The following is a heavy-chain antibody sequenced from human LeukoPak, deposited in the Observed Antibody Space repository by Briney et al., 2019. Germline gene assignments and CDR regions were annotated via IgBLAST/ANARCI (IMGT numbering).Heavy chain of an antibody. Sequence: PGGSLRLSCAASGFTFSDYYMSWIRQAPGKGLEWVSYISSSGSTIYYADSVKGRFTISRDNAKNSLYLQMNSLRAEDTAVYYCARDPILTGYNWFDPWGQGTPVTVSS. D-gene: IGHD3-9*01. CDR1: GFTFSDYY. CDR3: ARDPILTGYNWFDP. J-gene: IGHJ5*02. CDR2: ISSSGSTI. V-gene: IGHV3-11*01.